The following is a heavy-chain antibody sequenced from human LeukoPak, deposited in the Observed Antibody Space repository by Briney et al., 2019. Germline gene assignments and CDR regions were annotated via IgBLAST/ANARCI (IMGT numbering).Heavy chain of an antibody. V-gene: IGHV3-33*01. J-gene: IGHJ4*02. Sequence: GGSLRLSCAASGFTFSSYGMHWVRQAPGKGLEWVAVMWYDGSNKYYADSVKGRFTISRDNAKNSLYLQMNSLRAEDTAVYYCARRGYGSSWSLFDYWGQGTLVTVSS. CDR2: MWYDGSNK. CDR3: ARRGYGSSWSLFDY. CDR1: GFTFSSYG. D-gene: IGHD6-13*01.